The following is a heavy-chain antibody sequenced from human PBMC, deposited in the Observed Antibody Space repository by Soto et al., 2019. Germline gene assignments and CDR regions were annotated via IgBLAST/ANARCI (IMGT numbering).Heavy chain of an antibody. V-gene: IGHV3-30*18. CDR1: GFTFSSYG. J-gene: IGHJ1*01. CDR2: ISYDGSEK. CDR3: PKQLDSKSYFQR. Sequence: QVQLVESGGGVVQPGKSLRLSCAVSGFTFSSYGMHWVRQAPGKGLEWVAVISYDGSEKYYADSVKGRFTISRDNSKNTLYLPRDSLRAADTAVYYCPKQLDSKSYFQRWGQGTLVTVSS. D-gene: IGHD3-22*01.